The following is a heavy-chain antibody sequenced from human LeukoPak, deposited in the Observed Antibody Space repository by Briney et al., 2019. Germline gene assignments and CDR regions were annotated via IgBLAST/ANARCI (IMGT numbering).Heavy chain of an antibody. D-gene: IGHD3-22*01. V-gene: IGHV3-48*03. CDR1: GFIFSNYE. J-gene: IGHJ5*02. CDR3: AKGNSGYFADL. CDR2: ITGRGDTK. Sequence: PGGSLRLSCTASGFIFSNYEMNWVRQAPGKGLEWVSYITGRGDTKYYADSVRGRFTISRDNAKNALYLQMNSLRAEDTALYYCAKGNSGYFADLWGQGTVVTVSS.